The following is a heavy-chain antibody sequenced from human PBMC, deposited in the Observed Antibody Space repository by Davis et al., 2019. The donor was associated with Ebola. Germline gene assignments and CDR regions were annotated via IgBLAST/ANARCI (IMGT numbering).Heavy chain of an antibody. D-gene: IGHD3-10*01. V-gene: IGHV3-21*01. J-gene: IGHJ4*02. CDR3: AREPYYGSGSGG. CDR1: GFTFSSYS. Sequence: GESLKISCAASGFTFSSYSMNWVRRAPGKGLEWVSSISSSSSYIYYADSVKGRFTISRDNAKNSLYLQMISLRAEDTAVYYCAREPYYGSGSGGWGQGTLVTVSS. CDR2: ISSSSSYI.